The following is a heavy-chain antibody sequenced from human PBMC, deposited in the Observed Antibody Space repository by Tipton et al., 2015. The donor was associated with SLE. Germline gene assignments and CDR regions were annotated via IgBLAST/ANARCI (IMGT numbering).Heavy chain of an antibody. D-gene: IGHD2-21*01. V-gene: IGHV3-11*06. CDR2: ISSSSSYT. Sequence: LSLTCTVSGGSISSYYWSWIRQAPGKGLEWVSYISSSSSYTNYADSVKGRFTISRDNSKNTLYLQMNSLRAEDTAVYYCAKDIHPGQNAFDIWGQGTMVTVSS. CDR3: AKDIHPGQNAFDI. J-gene: IGHJ3*02. CDR1: GGSISSYY.